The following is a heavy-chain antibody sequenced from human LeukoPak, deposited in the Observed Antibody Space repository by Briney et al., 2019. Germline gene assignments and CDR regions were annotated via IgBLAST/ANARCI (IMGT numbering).Heavy chain of an antibody. CDR1: GFTFSSYA. CDR2: ISTGGGST. D-gene: IGHD5-24*01. J-gene: IGHJ4*02. V-gene: IGHV3-23*01. Sequence: GGSLRLSCAASGFTFSSYAMSWVRQAPGKGLEWVSTISTGGGSTNFADSVKGRFTISRDNSKNTLYLQMNSLRAEDTAVYYCAKDRGSGMPTNFDYWGQGTLVTVSS. CDR3: AKDRGSGMPTNFDY.